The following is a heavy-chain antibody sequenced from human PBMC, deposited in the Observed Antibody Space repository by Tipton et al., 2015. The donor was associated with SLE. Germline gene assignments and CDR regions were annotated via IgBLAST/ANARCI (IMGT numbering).Heavy chain of an antibody. Sequence: SLRLSCTVSGGSISSGDYYWSWIRQPPGKGLEWVSYISSSGSTIYYADSVKGRFTISRDNAKNSLYLQMNSLRAEDTAVYYCARDGAMIVVEFRGAFDIWGQGTMVTVSS. V-gene: IGHV3-11*04. CDR3: ARDGAMIVVEFRGAFDI. CDR1: GGSISSGDYY. D-gene: IGHD3-22*01. J-gene: IGHJ3*02. CDR2: ISSSGSTI.